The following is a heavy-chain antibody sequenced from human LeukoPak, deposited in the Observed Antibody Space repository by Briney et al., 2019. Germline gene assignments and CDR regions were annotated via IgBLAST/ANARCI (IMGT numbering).Heavy chain of an antibody. CDR2: IYYSGST. D-gene: IGHD3-10*01. CDR3: ARDFSYHVSGSYSHFDC. CDR1: GGSINSYY. J-gene: IGHJ4*02. Sequence: SETLSLTCTVSGGSINSYYWSWIRQPPGKGLEWIGYIYYSGSTNYNPSLKNRVTISVDTSKNQFSLRLSSVTAADTAVYYCARDFSYHVSGSYSHFDCWGQGILVTVSS. V-gene: IGHV4-59*01.